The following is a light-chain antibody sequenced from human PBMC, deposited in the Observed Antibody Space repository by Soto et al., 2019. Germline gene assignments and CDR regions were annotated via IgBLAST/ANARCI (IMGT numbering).Light chain of an antibody. V-gene: IGKV1-5*03. Sequence: DIQMTQSPSTLSASLGDRATITCRASQSISSWLAWYQQKPGKAPKLLIYKASSLESGVPSRFSGSGSGTEFTLTISSLQPDDFATYYCQQYNSYWKFGQGTKVDI. J-gene: IGKJ1*01. CDR2: KAS. CDR3: QQYNSYWK. CDR1: QSISSW.